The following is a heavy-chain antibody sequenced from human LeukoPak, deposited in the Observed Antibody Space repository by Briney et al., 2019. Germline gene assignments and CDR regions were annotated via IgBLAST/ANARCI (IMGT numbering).Heavy chain of an antibody. CDR2: IYTSGST. Sequence: SETLSLTCTVSGGSISSYYWSWIRQPAGKGLEWIGRIYTSGSTNYNPSLKSRVTMSVDTSKNQFSLKLSSVTAADTAVYYCARGILNCSGGSCYVNFDYWGQGTLVTVSS. J-gene: IGHJ4*02. CDR1: GGSISSYY. CDR3: ARGILNCSGGSCYVNFDY. D-gene: IGHD2-15*01. V-gene: IGHV4-4*07.